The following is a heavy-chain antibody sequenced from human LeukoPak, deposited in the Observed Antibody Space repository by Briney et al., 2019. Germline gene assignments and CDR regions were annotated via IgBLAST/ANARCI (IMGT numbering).Heavy chain of an antibody. CDR2: ISSSSSYI. CDR1: GFTFSSYA. J-gene: IGHJ6*04. CDR3: AELGITMIGGV. Sequence: GGSLRLSCVASGFTFSSYAMNWVRQAPGKGLEWVSSISSSSSYIYYADSVKGRFTISRDNAKNSLYLQMSSLRAEDTAVYYCAELGITMIGGVWGKGTTVTISS. D-gene: IGHD3-10*02. V-gene: IGHV3-21*01.